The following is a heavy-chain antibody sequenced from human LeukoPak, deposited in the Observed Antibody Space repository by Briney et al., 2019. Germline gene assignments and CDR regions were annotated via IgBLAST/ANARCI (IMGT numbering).Heavy chain of an antibody. Sequence: PGGSLRLSCTASGFTFSSYTMSWVRQAPGKGLKWVSTITTGGPNTYYADSVKGRFTISRDNSKNTLYLQMNSLRAEDTAVYYCAVVTPFDYWGQGTLVTVSS. CDR2: ITTGGPNT. D-gene: IGHD4-23*01. J-gene: IGHJ4*02. CDR3: AVVTPFDY. CDR1: GFTFSSYT. V-gene: IGHV3-23*01.